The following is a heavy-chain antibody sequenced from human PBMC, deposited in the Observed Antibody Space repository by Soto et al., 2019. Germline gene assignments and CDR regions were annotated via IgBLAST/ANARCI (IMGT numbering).Heavy chain of an antibody. Sequence: GGSLRLSCAASGFTFSNAWMNWVRQAPGKGLEWVGRIKSKTDGGTTDYAAPVKGRFTISRDDSKNTLYLQMNSLKTEDTAVYYCTTDIRTDGYDFWSGAFDYWGQGTLVTVSS. D-gene: IGHD3-3*01. V-gene: IGHV3-15*07. CDR2: IKSKTDGGTT. CDR3: TTDIRTDGYDFWSGAFDY. J-gene: IGHJ4*02. CDR1: GFTFSNAW.